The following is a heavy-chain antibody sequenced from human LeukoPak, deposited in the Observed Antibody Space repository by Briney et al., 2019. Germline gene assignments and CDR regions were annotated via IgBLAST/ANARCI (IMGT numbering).Heavy chain of an antibody. D-gene: IGHD2-2*02. CDR2: IYTTGST. Sequence: PSETLSLTCTVSGGSIDIYYWSWIRQPAGKGLEWIGHIYTTGSTSYNPSLKSRVTMSVDPPKNQFSLKLSSVTAADTAVYYCARDIVVVPAAILEVYYYYMDVWGKGTTVTVSS. CDR1: GGSIDIYY. CDR3: ARDIVVVPAAILEVYYYYMDV. J-gene: IGHJ6*03. V-gene: IGHV4-4*07.